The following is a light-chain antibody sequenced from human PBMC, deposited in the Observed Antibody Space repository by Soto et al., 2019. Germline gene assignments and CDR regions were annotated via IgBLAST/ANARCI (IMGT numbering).Light chain of an antibody. V-gene: IGKV3-11*01. CDR1: QSVSSY. Sequence: IVLTQPPSTLSFSPGERATLSCRASQSVSSYLAWYQQKPGQAPRLLIYDASNRATGIPARFSGSGSGTDLTLTISRPQPEDCAVDEGQQYGSSPQTFGQGTKVDIK. CDR2: DAS. CDR3: QQYGSSPQT. J-gene: IGKJ1*01.